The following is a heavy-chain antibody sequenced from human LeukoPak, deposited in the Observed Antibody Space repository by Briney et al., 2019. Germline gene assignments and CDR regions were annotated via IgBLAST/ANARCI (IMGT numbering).Heavy chain of an antibody. CDR1: GFTFTSSV. CDR2: IVVGSGNT. D-gene: IGHD3-10*01. J-gene: IGHJ4*02. Sequence: SVKVSCKASGFTFTSSVVQWVRQARGQRLEWIGWIVVGSGNTNYAQKFQERVTITRDMSTSTAYMELSSLRLEDTAVYYCAADRAGSYLRFVYWGQGTPVTVSS. V-gene: IGHV1-58*01. CDR3: AADRAGSYLRFVY.